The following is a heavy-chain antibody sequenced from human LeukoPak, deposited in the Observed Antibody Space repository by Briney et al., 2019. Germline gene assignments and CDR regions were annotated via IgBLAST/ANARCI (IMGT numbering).Heavy chain of an antibody. CDR2: INHSGST. CDR1: GGSFSGYY. CDR3: ARLKRPNWGSYIYYYYMDV. D-gene: IGHD1-26*01. V-gene: IGHV4-34*01. Sequence: SETLSLTCAVYGGSFSGYYWSWIRQPPGKGLEWIGEINHSGSTNYNPSLKSRVTISVDTSKNQFSLKLSSVTAADTAVYYCARLKRPNWGSYIYYYYMDVWGKGATVTVSS. J-gene: IGHJ6*03.